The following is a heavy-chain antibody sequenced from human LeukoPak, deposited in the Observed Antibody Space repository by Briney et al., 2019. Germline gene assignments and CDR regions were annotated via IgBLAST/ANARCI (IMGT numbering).Heavy chain of an antibody. D-gene: IGHD3-22*01. CDR3: ARGYYDSSGYYLIDY. V-gene: IGHV3-74*01. CDR2: INSDGRST. CDR1: GFTFSNYW. Sequence: LAGGSLRLSCAASGFTFSNYWMHWVRRAPGKGLVWVSRINSDGRSTSYADSVKGRFTISRDNAKNTLYLQMNSLRAEDTAVYYCARGYYDSSGYYLIDYWGQGTLVTVSS. J-gene: IGHJ4*02.